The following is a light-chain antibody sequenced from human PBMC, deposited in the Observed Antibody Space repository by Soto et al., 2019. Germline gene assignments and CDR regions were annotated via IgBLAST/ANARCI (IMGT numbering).Light chain of an antibody. CDR3: LIWHSSAWV. J-gene: IGLJ3*02. CDR1: SGIDVGTYR. Sequence: QLVLTQPSSLSASPGASVSLTCTLRSGIDVGTYRIYWYQQKPGSPPQYLLRYKSDSDKQQGSGVPSRFSGSKDASANAGILLISGLQSEDEGDYYCLIWHSSAWVFGGGTKLTVL. CDR2: YKSDSDK. V-gene: IGLV5-45*03.